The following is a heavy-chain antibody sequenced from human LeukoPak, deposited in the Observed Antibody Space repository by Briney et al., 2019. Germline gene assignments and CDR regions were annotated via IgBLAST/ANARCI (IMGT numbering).Heavy chain of an antibody. J-gene: IGHJ4*02. V-gene: IGHV4-39*07. D-gene: IGHD1-26*01. CDR2: IYYSGST. CDR1: GGSISSSSYY. CDR3: ARDRIVGATGY. Sequence: SETLSLTCTVSGGSISSSSYYWGWIRQPPGKGLEWIGSIYYSGSTYYNPSLKSRVTISVDTSKNQFSLKLSSVTAADTAVYYCARDRIVGATGYWGQGTLVTVSS.